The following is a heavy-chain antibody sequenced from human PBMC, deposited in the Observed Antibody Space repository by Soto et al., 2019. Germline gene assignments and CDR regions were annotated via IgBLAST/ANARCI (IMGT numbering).Heavy chain of an antibody. V-gene: IGHV3-30-3*01. Sequence: QVLLVDSGGGVVQPGRSLRLSCAASGFTFSSYAMNWVRQAPGKGLEWVALISHDGINKYYADSVRGRFTISRDSSTNTLYLQMNSLRAADTAVYYCGRCTSTSCHLGSDYWRQGTLVTVSS. CDR1: GFTFSSYA. CDR2: ISHDGINK. J-gene: IGHJ4*02. CDR3: GRCTSTSCHLGSDY. D-gene: IGHD2-2*01.